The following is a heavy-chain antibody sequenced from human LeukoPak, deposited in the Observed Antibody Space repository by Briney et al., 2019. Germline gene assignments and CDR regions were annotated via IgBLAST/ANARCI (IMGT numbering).Heavy chain of an antibody. D-gene: IGHD6-13*01. CDR3: ARVDSSSWYYYFDY. CDR2: IYYSGST. V-gene: IGHV4-30-4*08. J-gene: IGHJ4*02. CDR1: GGSNSSVDYY. Sequence: SETLSLTCTVSGGSNSSVDYYWSWIRQPPGKGLEWIGYIYYSGSTYYNPSLKSRITISVDTSKNQFSLKLSSVTAADTAVYYCARVDSSSWYYYFDYWGQGTLVTVSS.